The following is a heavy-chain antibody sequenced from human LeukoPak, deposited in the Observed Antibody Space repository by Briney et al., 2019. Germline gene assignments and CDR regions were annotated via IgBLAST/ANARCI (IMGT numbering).Heavy chain of an antibody. CDR2: ILNDRSNK. CDR1: GFTFSSYG. V-gene: IGHV3-33*01. D-gene: IGHD3-3*01. Sequence: PGRSLRLSCAASGFTFSSYGMHWVRQAPCKGLEWVAVILNDRSNKYYADSVKGRFTISRDNSKNTLYLQMNSLRAEDTAVYYCARGNFGVDSAFDIWGQGTMVTVSS. CDR3: ARGNFGVDSAFDI. J-gene: IGHJ3*02.